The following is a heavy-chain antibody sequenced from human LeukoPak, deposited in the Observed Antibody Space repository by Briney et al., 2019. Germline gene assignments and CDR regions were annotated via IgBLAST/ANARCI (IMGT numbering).Heavy chain of an antibody. CDR3: ARAVGYCSSTSCVGYWFDP. D-gene: IGHD2-2*01. CDR2: MNPNSGNT. CDR1: GYTFTGYY. J-gene: IGHJ5*02. V-gene: IGHV1-8*03. Sequence: ASVKVSCKASGYTFTGYYMHWVRQAPGQGLEWMGWMNPNSGNTGYAQKFQGRVTITRNTSISTAYMELSSLRSEDTAVYYCARAVGYCSSTSCVGYWFDPWGQGTLVTVSS.